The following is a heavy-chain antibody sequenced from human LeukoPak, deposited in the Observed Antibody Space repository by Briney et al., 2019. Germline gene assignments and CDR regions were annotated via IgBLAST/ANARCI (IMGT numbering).Heavy chain of an antibody. CDR1: GFTLSSYG. CDR3: AKECEARPGSSSWPFDY. J-gene: IGHJ4*02. V-gene: IGHV3-30*18. Sequence: PGGSLRLSCAASGFTLSSYGMHWVRQAPGKGLQWVAAVSYDGNDKYYEDSVKGRFTISRDNHKNTLYLEISSLISEDTAVYYCAKECEARPGSSSWPFDYWGQGTRVTVSS. D-gene: IGHD6-13*01. CDR2: VSYDGNDK.